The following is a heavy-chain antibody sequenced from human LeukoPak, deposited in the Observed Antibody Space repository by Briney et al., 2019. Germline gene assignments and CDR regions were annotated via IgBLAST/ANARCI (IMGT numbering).Heavy chain of an antibody. Sequence: PSETLSLTCTVSGASISSSYWSWIRQPPGKGLEWIGYIYYSGTTKYNPSLKSRVTISIDTSKNQFSLKVNSVTAADTAVYYCARPMGYDSSGWFDRWGQGTLVTVSS. V-gene: IGHV4-59*08. CDR3: ARPMGYDSSGWFDR. D-gene: IGHD3-22*01. J-gene: IGHJ5*02. CDR2: IYYSGTT. CDR1: GASISSSY.